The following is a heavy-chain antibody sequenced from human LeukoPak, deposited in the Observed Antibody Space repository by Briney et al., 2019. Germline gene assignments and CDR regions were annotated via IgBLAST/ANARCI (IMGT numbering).Heavy chain of an antibody. J-gene: IGHJ3*02. V-gene: IGHV3-21*01. Sequence: PGRSLRLSCTASGFTFGDYAMSWFRQAPGKGLEWVSSISSSSSYIYYADSVKGRFTISRDNAKNSLYLQMNSLRAEDTAVYYCARSLYAIFGVVIVGAAFDIWGQGTMVTVSS. CDR3: ARSLYAIFGVVIVGAAFDI. D-gene: IGHD3-3*01. CDR2: ISSSSSYI. CDR1: GFTFGDYA.